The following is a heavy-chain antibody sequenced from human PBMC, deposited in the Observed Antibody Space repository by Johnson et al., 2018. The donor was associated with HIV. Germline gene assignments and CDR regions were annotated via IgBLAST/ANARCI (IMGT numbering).Heavy chain of an antibody. D-gene: IGHD1-26*01. CDR2: ISYDGSNK. CDR3: ARGVGNDACDI. V-gene: IGHV3-30-3*01. CDR1: GFTFSSYA. Sequence: QMQLVESGGGVVQPGRSLRLSCAASGFTFSSYAMHWVRQAPGKGLEWVAVISYDGSNKYYADSVKGRFTISRDNSKNTLYLQMNSLRAEDTAVYYCARGVGNDACDIWGQGTMVTVSS. J-gene: IGHJ3*02.